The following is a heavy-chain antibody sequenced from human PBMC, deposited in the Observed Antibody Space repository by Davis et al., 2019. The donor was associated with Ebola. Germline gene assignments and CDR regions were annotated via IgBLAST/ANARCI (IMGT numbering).Heavy chain of an antibody. CDR2: IPYDGSNI. Sequence: GESLKISCEASGFTFSRYAMHWVRQAPGKGLEWVAAIPYDGSNIYYADSVKGRITISRNNSKKTLYLQMNSLRAEGTAVYYCAKDIVDTAGFYYYGMDVWGQGNTVTVSS. D-gene: IGHD5-18*01. CDR1: GFTFSRYA. CDR3: AKDIVDTAGFYYYGMDV. J-gene: IGHJ6*02. V-gene: IGHV3-30*18.